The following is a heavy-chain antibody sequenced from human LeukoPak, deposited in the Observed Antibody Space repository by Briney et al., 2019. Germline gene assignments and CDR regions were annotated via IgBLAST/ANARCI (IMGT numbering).Heavy chain of an antibody. Sequence: PGGSLRLSCAASGFTFSSYSMNWVRQAPGKGLVWVSHINSDGSSTSYADSVKGRFTISRDNAKNTLYLQMNSLRAEDTAVYYCARARYVDYWGQGSLVTVSS. D-gene: IGHD3-16*01. CDR1: GFTFSSYS. V-gene: IGHV3-74*01. J-gene: IGHJ4*02. CDR2: INSDGSST. CDR3: ARARYVDY.